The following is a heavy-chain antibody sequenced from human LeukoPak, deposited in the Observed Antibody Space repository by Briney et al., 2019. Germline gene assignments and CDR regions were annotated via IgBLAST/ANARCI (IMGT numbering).Heavy chain of an antibody. D-gene: IGHD6-13*01. Sequence: GGSLGLSCAASGFTFSSYSMNWVRQAPGKGLEWVSSISSSSSHIYYADSVKGRFTMSRDNAKNSLYLQMNSLRADDTAVYYCARVLEAASFDYWGQGTLVTVSS. V-gene: IGHV3-21*01. CDR3: ARVLEAASFDY. CDR1: GFTFSSYS. CDR2: ISSSSSHI. J-gene: IGHJ4*02.